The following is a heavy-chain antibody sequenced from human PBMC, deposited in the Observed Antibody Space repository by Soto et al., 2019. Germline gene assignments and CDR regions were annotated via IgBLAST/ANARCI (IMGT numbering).Heavy chain of an antibody. J-gene: IGHJ5*02. Sequence: SETLSLTCTVSGGSISSGGYYWSWIRQHPGKGLEWIGYIYYSGSTYYNPSLKSRVTISVDTSKNQFSLKLSSVTAADTAVYYCARDPDAVGEGGFDPWGQGTLVTVSS. CDR1: GGSISSGGYY. CDR3: ARDPDAVGEGGFDP. D-gene: IGHD1-26*01. CDR2: IYYSGST. V-gene: IGHV4-31*03.